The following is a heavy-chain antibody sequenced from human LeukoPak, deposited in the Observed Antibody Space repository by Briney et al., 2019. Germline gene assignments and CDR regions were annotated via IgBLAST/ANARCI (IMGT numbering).Heavy chain of an antibody. CDR2: ISYDGSNK. CDR1: GFTFSSYG. CDR3: AKEEVSYYDILTGPVPDY. D-gene: IGHD3-9*01. J-gene: IGHJ4*02. Sequence: GGSLRLSCVASGFTFSSYGMHWVRQAPGKGLEWVAVISYDGSNKYYADSVKGRFTISRDNSKNTLYLQMNSLRAEDTAVYYCAKEEVSYYDILTGPVPDYWGQGTLVTVSS. V-gene: IGHV3-30*18.